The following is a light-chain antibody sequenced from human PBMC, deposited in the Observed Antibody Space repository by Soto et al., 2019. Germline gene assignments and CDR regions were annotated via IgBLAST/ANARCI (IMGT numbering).Light chain of an antibody. V-gene: IGLV2-14*01. J-gene: IGLJ1*01. CDR1: SSDVGGYNY. CDR3: SSYTSSSTSNYV. Sequence: QSGLTQPASVSGSPGQSITISCTGTSSDVGGYNYVSWYQQHPGKAPKLMIYEVSNRPSGVSNRFSGSKSGNTASLTISGLQAEDEADYYCSSYTSSSTSNYVFGTGTKVTVL. CDR2: EVS.